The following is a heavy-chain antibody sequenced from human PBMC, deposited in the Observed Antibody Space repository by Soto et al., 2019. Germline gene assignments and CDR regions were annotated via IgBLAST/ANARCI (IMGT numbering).Heavy chain of an antibody. V-gene: IGHV3-73*02. D-gene: IGHD5-18*01. CDR3: TRRRGLTAMVPLDY. CDR2: IRSKVNTYAT. CDR1: GFTFSDSA. J-gene: IGHJ4*02. Sequence: EVQLVESGGGLVQPGGSLKLSCAASGFTFSDSAMHWVRQASGKGPEWVGHIRSKVNTYATAYAASVKGRFTISRDDSMNTAYLQMNSLKTEDTAVYYCTRRRGLTAMVPLDYWGQGTLVTVSS.